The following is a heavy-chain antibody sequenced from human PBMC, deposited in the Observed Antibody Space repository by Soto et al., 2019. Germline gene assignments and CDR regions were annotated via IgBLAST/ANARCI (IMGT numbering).Heavy chain of an antibody. J-gene: IGHJ6*02. D-gene: IGHD2-15*01. CDR1: GGTFSNDI. Sequence: SVKVSCKTSGGTFSNDIITWVRQAPGQGLEWMGRIIPLLDTTNYAQKFQGRVTITADTSTSTVYMELRSLRSDDTAVYYCARAGAAPYYYYGMDVWGQGTRVTVSS. V-gene: IGHV1-69*08. CDR3: ARAGAAPYYYYGMDV. CDR2: IIPLLDTT.